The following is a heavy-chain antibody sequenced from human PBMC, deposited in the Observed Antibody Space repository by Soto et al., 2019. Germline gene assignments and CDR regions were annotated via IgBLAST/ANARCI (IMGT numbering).Heavy chain of an antibody. CDR2: ITDSGTST. Sequence: EVQLLESGGGLVQPWGSLRLSCAASGFTFSSYAMSWVRQAPGKGLEWVSVITDSGTSTYYADSVKGRFTISRDNSKNTLYLQMNSLRAEDTAVYYCAKARFWSGYDPTGGGMDVWGQGTTVTVSS. V-gene: IGHV3-23*01. CDR1: GFTFSSYA. CDR3: AKARFWSGYDPTGGGMDV. J-gene: IGHJ6*02. D-gene: IGHD3-3*01.